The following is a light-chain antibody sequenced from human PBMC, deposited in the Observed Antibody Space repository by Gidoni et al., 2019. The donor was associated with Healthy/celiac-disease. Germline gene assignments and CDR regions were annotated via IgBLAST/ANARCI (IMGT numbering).Light chain of an antibody. Sequence: DIVMNQSPDSLAVSLGERATINCKSSQSVLYSSNNKNYLACYQQKPGQPPKLLIYWASTRESGVPDRFSGSGSGTDFTLTISSLQAEDVAVYYCQQYYSTPPYTFGQGTKLEIK. V-gene: IGKV4-1*01. CDR1: QSVLYSSNNKNY. CDR3: QQYYSTPPYT. CDR2: WAS. J-gene: IGKJ2*01.